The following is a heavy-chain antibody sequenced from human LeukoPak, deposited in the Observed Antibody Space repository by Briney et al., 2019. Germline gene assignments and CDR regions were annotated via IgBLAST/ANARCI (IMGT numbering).Heavy chain of an antibody. D-gene: IGHD3-16*01. CDR2: INPNSGGT. V-gene: IGHV1-2*02. CDR3: ARCVEYRPLWGSNYKDPYYYMDV. Sequence: ASVTVSCKASGYTFTGYYMHWVRQAPGQGLEWMGWINPNSGGTNYAQKFQGRFTMTRDTSISTAYMELSRLRSDDTAVYYCARCVEYRPLWGSNYKDPYYYMDVWGKGTTVTVSS. CDR1: GYTFTGYY. J-gene: IGHJ6*03.